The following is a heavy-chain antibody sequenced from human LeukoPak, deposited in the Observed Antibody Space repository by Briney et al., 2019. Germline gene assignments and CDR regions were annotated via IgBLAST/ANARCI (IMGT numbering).Heavy chain of an antibody. Sequence: SETLSLTCAASGGSISSGGYSWSWIRQPPGKGLEWIGYIYHSGSTYYNPSLKSRVTISVDRSKNQFSLKLSSVTAADPAVYYWARAPRLVATIYYFDYWGQGTLVTVSS. CDR1: GGSISSGGYS. CDR2: IYHSGST. D-gene: IGHD5-12*01. J-gene: IGHJ4*02. CDR3: ARAPRLVATIYYFDY. V-gene: IGHV4-30-2*01.